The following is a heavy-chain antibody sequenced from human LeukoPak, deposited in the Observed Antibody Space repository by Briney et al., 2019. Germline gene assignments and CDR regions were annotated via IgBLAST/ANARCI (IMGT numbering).Heavy chain of an antibody. J-gene: IGHJ6*02. Sequence: SLRLSCAASGFTFSSYAMHWVRQAPGKGLEWVAVISYDGSNKYYADSVKGRFTISRDNSKNTLYLQMNSLRAEDTAVYYCARAQGPFGDCYYGMDVWGQGTTVTVSS. CDR1: GFTFSSYA. CDR3: ARAQGPFGDCYYGMDV. CDR2: ISYDGSNK. V-gene: IGHV3-30-3*01. D-gene: IGHD3-16*01.